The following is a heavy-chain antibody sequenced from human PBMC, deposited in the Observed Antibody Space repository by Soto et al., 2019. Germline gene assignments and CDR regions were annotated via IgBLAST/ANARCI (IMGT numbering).Heavy chain of an antibody. D-gene: IGHD4-17*01. J-gene: IGHJ4*02. V-gene: IGHV3-15*01. CDR1: EFTFANAW. Sequence: EVQLVESGGDLVKPGGSLRLSCAASEFTFANAWISWVRQAPGKGLEWVGRIKSKADGGTTDYAAPVKGRFTISRDESQNTLYLQMNSLNTEDTAVYYCTSLYYGHWGQGTLGTVSS. CDR3: TSLYYGH. CDR2: IKSKADGGTT.